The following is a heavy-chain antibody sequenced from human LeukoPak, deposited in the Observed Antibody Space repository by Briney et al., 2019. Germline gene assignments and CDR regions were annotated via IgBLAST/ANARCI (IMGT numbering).Heavy chain of an antibody. J-gene: IGHJ4*02. D-gene: IGHD6-13*01. Sequence: PGGSLRLSCAASGFTFSSYAMSWVRQAPGKGLEWVSAISGSGGSTYYADSVKGRFTISRDNSKNTLYLQMNSLRAEDTAVYYCAKDRKQQLVPSFDYWAREPWSPSPQ. V-gene: IGHV3-23*01. CDR1: GFTFSSYA. CDR3: AKDRKQQLVPSFDY. CDR2: ISGSGGST.